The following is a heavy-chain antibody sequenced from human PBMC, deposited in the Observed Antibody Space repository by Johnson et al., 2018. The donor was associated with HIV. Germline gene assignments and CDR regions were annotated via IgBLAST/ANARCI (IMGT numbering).Heavy chain of an antibody. Sequence: MLLVESGGGLVKPGGSLRLSCAASGFTFSNAWMSWVRQAPGKGLEWVGRIRNKANSYTTEYAASVKGRFTILRDDSKNSLYLQMNSLKTEDTAVYYCARGGEKGAFDIWGQGTMVTVSS. J-gene: IGHJ3*02. CDR2: IRNKANSYTT. CDR1: GFTFSNAW. D-gene: IGHD7-27*01. V-gene: IGHV3-72*01. CDR3: ARGGEKGAFDI.